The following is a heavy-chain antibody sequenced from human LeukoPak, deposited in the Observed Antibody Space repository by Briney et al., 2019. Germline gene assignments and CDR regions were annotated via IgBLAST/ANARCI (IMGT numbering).Heavy chain of an antibody. Sequence: SSETLSLTCAVYGGSFSGYYWSWIRQPPGKGLEWIGEINHSGSTNYNPSLKSRVTISVDTSKNQFSLKLSSVTAADTAVYYCARAVVVAATRYYYMDVWRKGTTVTVSS. D-gene: IGHD2-15*01. CDR3: ARAVVVAATRYYYMDV. CDR1: GGSFSGYY. CDR2: INHSGST. J-gene: IGHJ6*03. V-gene: IGHV4-34*01.